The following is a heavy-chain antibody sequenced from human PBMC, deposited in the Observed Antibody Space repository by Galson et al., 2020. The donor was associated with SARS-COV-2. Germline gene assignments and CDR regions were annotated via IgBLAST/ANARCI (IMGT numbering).Heavy chain of an antibody. V-gene: IGHV4-30-4*08. Sequence: SETLSLTCTVSGGSIRSGDYYWHWIRQPPGKGLEWIGSIYDNGHTYYSPSLKSRLTLSVDTSKNQFSLNLNSVTAADAAVYYCARGGGGGAYGFYYYSMGVWGKGTTVTISS. J-gene: IGHJ6*03. CDR1: GGSIRSGDYY. CDR3: ARGGGGGAYGFYYYSMGV. CDR2: IYDNGHT. D-gene: IGHD2-21*01.